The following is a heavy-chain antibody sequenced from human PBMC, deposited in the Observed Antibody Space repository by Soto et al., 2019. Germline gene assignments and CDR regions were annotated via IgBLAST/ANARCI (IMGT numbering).Heavy chain of an antibody. J-gene: IGHJ6*02. Sequence: QVQLVESGGGVVQPGRSLRRSCAASGFTFRNYAMHWVRQAPGKGLECVAVISYDGGNKFYRDYVKGRFTISRDNSKNTLYLQINSLRYEDTAVYYCARGDREDIAVVIGVRPGEYGVDVWGQGTTVTVSS. V-gene: IGHV3-30-3*01. CDR1: GFTFRNYA. CDR3: ARGDREDIAVVIGVRPGEYGVDV. D-gene: IGHD2-15*01. CDR2: ISYDGGNK.